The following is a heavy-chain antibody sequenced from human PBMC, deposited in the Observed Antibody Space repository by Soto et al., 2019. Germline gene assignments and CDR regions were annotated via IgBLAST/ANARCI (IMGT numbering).Heavy chain of an antibody. V-gene: IGHV4-31*11. CDR2: IHNSGTT. CDR3: ARDPIVRGVVGWYFDL. D-gene: IGHD3-10*01. J-gene: IGHJ2*01. CDR1: GGSISRSVYY. Sequence: QVQLQESGPGLVKPSQTLSLTCAVSGGSISRSVYYCNWIRQHPGKGLEWIGYIHNSGTTYYNPSLKSRLTFSVDTSKNQFSLKLSSGTTADTAVYYCARDPIVRGVVGWYFDLWGRGTLVTVSS.